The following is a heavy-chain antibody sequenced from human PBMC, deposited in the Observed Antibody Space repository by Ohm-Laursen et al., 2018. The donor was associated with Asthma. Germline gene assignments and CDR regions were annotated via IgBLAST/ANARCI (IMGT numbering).Heavy chain of an antibody. CDR1: GFTFSNAW. D-gene: IGHD4-17*01. V-gene: IGHV3-15*01. Sequence: GSLRLSCTASGFTFSNAWTSWVRQAPGKGLEWVGRIKSKTDGGTTDYAAPVKGRFTISRDDSKNTLYLQMNSLKTEDTAVYYCTTDDYGDYAKFDYWGQGTLVTVSS. J-gene: IGHJ4*02. CDR2: IKSKTDGGTT. CDR3: TTDDYGDYAKFDY.